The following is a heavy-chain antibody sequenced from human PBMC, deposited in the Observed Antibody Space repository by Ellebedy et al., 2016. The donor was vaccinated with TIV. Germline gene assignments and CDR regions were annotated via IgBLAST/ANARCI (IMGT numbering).Heavy chain of an antibody. J-gene: IGHJ5*02. CDR2: INVADANT. CDR1: GYTFTTFA. V-gene: IGHV1-3*01. CDR3: AREPLGYCSGGSCTNNWFDP. D-gene: IGHD2-15*01. Sequence: AASVKVSCKASGYTFTTFAIHWVRQAPGQSPEWMGWINVADANTKYSQKFQGRVTFTRDTSANTVYMHLSSLRSEDSAVYYCAREPLGYCSGGSCTNNWFDPWGQGTLVTVSS.